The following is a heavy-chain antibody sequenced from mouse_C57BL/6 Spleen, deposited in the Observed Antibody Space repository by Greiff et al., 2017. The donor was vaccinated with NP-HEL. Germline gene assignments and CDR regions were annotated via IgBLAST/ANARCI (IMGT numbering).Heavy chain of an antibody. CDR3: ASKGNSAMDY. D-gene: IGHD1-3*01. CDR1: GFNIKDYY. CDR2: IDPEDGET. J-gene: IGHJ4*01. V-gene: IGHV14-2*01. Sequence: VQLQQSGAELVKPGASVKLSCTASGFNIKDYYMHWVKQRTEQGLEWIGRIDPEDGETKYAPKFPGKATITADTSSNTAYLQLSSLTSEDTAVYYCASKGNSAMDYWGQGTSVTVSS.